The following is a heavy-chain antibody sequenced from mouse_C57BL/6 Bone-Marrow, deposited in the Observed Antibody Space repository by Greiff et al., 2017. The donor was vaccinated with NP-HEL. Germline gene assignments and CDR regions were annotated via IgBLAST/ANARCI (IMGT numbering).Heavy chain of an antibody. D-gene: IGHD2-1*01. CDR2: IRSKSNNYAT. CDR1: GFSFNTYA. Sequence: DVKLVESGGGLVQPKGSLKLSCAASGFSFNTYAMNWVRQAPGKGLEWVARIRSKSNNYATYYADSVKDRFTISRDDSESMLYLQMNNLKTEDTAMYYCVRHQIYYGNYEGYYAMDYWGQGTSVTVSS. V-gene: IGHV10-1*01. J-gene: IGHJ4*01. CDR3: VRHQIYYGNYEGYYAMDY.